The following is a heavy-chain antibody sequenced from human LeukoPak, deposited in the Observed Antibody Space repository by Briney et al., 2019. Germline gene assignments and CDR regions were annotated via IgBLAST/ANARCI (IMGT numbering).Heavy chain of an antibody. CDR2: ISGGGGST. V-gene: IGHV3-23*01. J-gene: IGHJ4*02. CDR3: AKGGKWDVTPFDY. D-gene: IGHD1-26*01. Sequence: SGGSLRLSCAASGLAFSAYKMHWVRQAPRKGLEWVSAISGGGGSTYYADSVKGRFTISRDNSKNTLYLQVNSLRAEDTAVYYCAKGGKWDVTPFDYWGQGTLVTVSS. CDR1: GLAFSAYK.